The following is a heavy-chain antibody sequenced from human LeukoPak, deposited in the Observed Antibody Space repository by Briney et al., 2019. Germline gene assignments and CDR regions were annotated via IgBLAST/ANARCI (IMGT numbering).Heavy chain of an antibody. D-gene: IGHD3-3*01. V-gene: IGHV3-30*01. CDR3: AKDLRFGGAFDI. J-gene: IGHJ3*02. Sequence: GRSLGLSCAASGFTFSSYAMHWVRQAPGKGLEWVAVISYDGSNKYYADSVKGRFTISRDNSKNTLYLQMNSLRAEDTAVYYCAKDLRFGGAFDIWGQGTMVTVSS. CDR1: GFTFSSYA. CDR2: ISYDGSNK.